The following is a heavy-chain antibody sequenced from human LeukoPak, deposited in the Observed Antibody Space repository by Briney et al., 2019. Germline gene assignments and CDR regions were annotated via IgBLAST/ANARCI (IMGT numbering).Heavy chain of an antibody. CDR2: IKQDGSEK. J-gene: IGHJ4*02. Sequence: GGSLRLSCAASGFTFSSYWMSWVRQAPGKGLEWVANIKQDGSEKYYVDSVKGRFTISRDNAKNSLYLQMNSLRAEDTAVYYCAGSSGYYQMDYWGQGTLVTVSS. V-gene: IGHV3-7*01. CDR3: AGSSGYYQMDY. D-gene: IGHD3-22*01. CDR1: GFTFSSYW.